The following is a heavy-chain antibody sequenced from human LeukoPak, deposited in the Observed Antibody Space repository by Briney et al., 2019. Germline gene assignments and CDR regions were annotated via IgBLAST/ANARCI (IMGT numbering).Heavy chain of an antibody. Sequence: SETLSLTCAVYGGSFSGYYWSWIRQPPGKGLEWIGEINHSGSTNYNPSLKSRVTISVDTSKNQFSLKLSSVTAADTAVYYCARPGVTPGTNWFDPWGQGTLVTVSS. CDR3: ARPGVTPGTNWFDP. J-gene: IGHJ5*02. D-gene: IGHD4-23*01. V-gene: IGHV4-34*01. CDR2: INHSGST. CDR1: GGSFSGYY.